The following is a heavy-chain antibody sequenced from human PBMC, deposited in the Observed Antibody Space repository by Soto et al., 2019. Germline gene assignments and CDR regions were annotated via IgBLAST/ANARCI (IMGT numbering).Heavy chain of an antibody. CDR1: GGSISSSSYY. V-gene: IGHV4-39*07. CDR2: INHSGST. CDR3: ARGSSSWNFDY. J-gene: IGHJ4*02. Sequence: PSETLSLTCTVSGGSISSSSYYWGWIRQPPGKGLEWIGKINHSGSTNYNPSLKSRVTISVDTSKNQFSLKLSSVTAADTAVYYCARGSSSWNFDYWGQGTLVTVSS. D-gene: IGHD6-13*01.